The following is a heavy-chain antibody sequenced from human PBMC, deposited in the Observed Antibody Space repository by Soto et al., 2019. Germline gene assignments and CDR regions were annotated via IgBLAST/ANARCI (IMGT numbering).Heavy chain of an antibody. D-gene: IGHD6-19*01. CDR3: ARGGRAIAVAGTVFDY. CDR1: GYTFTGYY. Sequence: QVQLVQSGAEVKKPGASVKVSCKASGYTFTGYYMHWVRQAPGQGLEWMGWINPNSGGTNYAQKFQGWVTMTRDTXITXAYMELSRLRSDDTAVYYCARGGRAIAVAGTVFDYWGQGTLVTVSS. J-gene: IGHJ4*02. V-gene: IGHV1-2*04. CDR2: INPNSGGT.